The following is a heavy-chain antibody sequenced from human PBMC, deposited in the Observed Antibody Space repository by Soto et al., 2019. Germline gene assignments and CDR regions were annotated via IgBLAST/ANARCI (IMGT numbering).Heavy chain of an antibody. CDR2: ISAYNGNT. CDR1: GYTFTSYG. Sequence: QVQLVQSGAEVKKPGASVKVSCKASGYTFTSYGISWVRQAPGQGLEWMGWISAYNGNTNYAQKLQGRVTMTTDTSTSTAYMELRSLRSEDTAVYYCVSSFTSSQWRYGMDVWGQGTTVTVSS. V-gene: IGHV1-18*01. CDR3: VSSFTSSQWRYGMDV. J-gene: IGHJ6*02. D-gene: IGHD2-2*01.